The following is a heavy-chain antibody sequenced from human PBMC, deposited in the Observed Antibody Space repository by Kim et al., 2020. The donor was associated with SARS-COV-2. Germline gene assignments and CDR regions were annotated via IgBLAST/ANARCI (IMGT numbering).Heavy chain of an antibody. CDR1: GESFSDFS. V-gene: IGHV4-34*01. CDR3: ARGRVGVVPSPVLGLGPFWKYHYMDA. Sequence: SETLSLTCAVFGESFSDFSWTWIRRSSGKGLEWIGEINQSGTTNYNPSLKSRVTISLDTSKNQFYLKVTSVTAADTDTYYCARGRVGVVPSPVLGLGPFWKYHYMDAWDKGATVTVS. CDR2: INQSGTT. D-gene: IGHD3-3*01. J-gene: IGHJ6*03.